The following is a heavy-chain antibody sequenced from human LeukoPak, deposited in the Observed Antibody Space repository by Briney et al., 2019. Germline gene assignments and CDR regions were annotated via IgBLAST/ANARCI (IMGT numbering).Heavy chain of an antibody. CDR2: IDPEDGET. J-gene: IGHJ3*01. Sequence: ASVKVSSKASGYRFTNYCIYWVQQAPGKGLEWMGRIDPEDGETIYSEKFQGRITMTADTSTDTAYMELSRMRSEDTAVYFCATDQYAEHALDSWGLGTMVTVSS. V-gene: IGHV1-69-2*01. D-gene: IGHD1/OR15-1a*01. CDR3: ATDQYAEHALDS. CDR1: GYRFTNYC.